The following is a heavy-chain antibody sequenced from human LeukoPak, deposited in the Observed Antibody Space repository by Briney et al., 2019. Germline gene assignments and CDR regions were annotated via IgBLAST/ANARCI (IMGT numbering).Heavy chain of an antibody. J-gene: IGHJ4*02. Sequence: SETLSLTCTVTGGSNSSYYWSWIRQPPGKGLEWIGYIYYSGSTNYNPSLKSRVTISVDTSKNQFSLKLSSVTAADTAVYYCARRNYYYGSGSGPWFDYWGQGTLVTVSS. CDR1: GGSNSSYY. CDR2: IYYSGST. V-gene: IGHV4-59*01. D-gene: IGHD3-10*01. CDR3: ARRNYYYGSGSGPWFDY.